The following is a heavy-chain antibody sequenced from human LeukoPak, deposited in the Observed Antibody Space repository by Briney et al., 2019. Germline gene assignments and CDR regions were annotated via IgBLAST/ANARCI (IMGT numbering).Heavy chain of an antibody. D-gene: IGHD6-13*01. J-gene: IGHJ4*02. V-gene: IGHV1-2*02. CDR2: IDPNSGGT. CDR1: GYTFTGYY. CDR3: AQSGYSSSWYVY. Sequence: VSVKVSCKASGYTFTGYYMHWVRQAPGQGLEWMGWIDPNSGGTNYAQKFQGRVTMTRDTSISTAYMELSRLRSDDTAVYYCAQSGYSSSWYVYWGQGTLVTVSS.